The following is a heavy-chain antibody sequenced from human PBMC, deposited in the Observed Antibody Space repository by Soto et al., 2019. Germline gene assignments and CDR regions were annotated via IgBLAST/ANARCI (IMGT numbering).Heavy chain of an antibody. V-gene: IGHV1-69*13. J-gene: IGHJ3*02. D-gene: IGHD1-1*01. CDR3: AREEGSPVSHAYTTTDAFDI. CDR1: GGTFSSYA. Sequence: ASVKVSCKASGGTFSSYAISWVRQAPGQGXEWMGGIIPIFGTANYAQKFQGRVTITADESTSTAYMELSSLRSEDTAVYYCAREEGSPVSHAYTTTDAFDIWGQGTMVTVSS. CDR2: IIPIFGTA.